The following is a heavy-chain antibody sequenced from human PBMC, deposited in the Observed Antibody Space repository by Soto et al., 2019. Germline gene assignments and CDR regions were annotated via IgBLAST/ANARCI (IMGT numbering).Heavy chain of an antibody. CDR1: GGTFSSYT. D-gene: IGHD1-26*01. CDR3: ARLREVDAFDI. CDR2: IIPILGIA. Sequence: QVQLVQSGAEVKQPGSSVKVSCKASGGTFSSYTISWVRQAPGQGLEWMGRIIPILGIANYAQKFRGRVTITADKSTSTAYMELSSLRSEDTAVYYCARLREVDAFDIWGQGTMVTVSS. J-gene: IGHJ3*02. V-gene: IGHV1-69*02.